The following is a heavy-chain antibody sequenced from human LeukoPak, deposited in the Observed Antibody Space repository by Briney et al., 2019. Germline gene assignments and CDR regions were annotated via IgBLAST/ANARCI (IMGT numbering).Heavy chain of an antibody. V-gene: IGHV3-43*02. J-gene: IGHJ6*03. D-gene: IGHD3-3*01. CDR1: GFTFDDYA. CDR2: ISGDGGST. Sequence: GGSLRLSCAASGFTFDDYAMHWVRQAPAKGLEWVSLISGDGGSTYYADSVKGRFTISRDNSKNSLYLQMNSLRTEDTALYYCAKGTYYDFWSGYYYYYYYMDVWGKGTTVTVSS. CDR3: AKGTYYDFWSGYYYYYYYMDV.